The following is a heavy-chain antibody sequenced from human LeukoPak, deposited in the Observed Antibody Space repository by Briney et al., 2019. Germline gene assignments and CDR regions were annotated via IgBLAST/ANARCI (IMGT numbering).Heavy chain of an antibody. J-gene: IGHJ1*01. CDR2: ISAYNGNT. CDR1: GYTFTSYG. V-gene: IGHV1-18*01. D-gene: IGHD3-22*01. Sequence: GASVKVSCKASGYTFTSYGISWVRQAPGQGLEWMGWISAYNGNTNYAQKLQGRVTMTTDTSPSTAYMELRSLRSDDTAVYYCARGQLSYYCDSSGYFSAEYFQHWGQGTLVTVSS. CDR3: ARGQLSYYCDSSGYFSAEYFQH.